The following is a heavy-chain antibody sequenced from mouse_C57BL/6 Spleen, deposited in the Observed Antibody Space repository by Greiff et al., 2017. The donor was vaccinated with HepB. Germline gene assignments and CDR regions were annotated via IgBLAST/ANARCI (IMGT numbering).Heavy chain of an antibody. CDR2: INPYNGGT. CDR3: ARGGFYYGNLYYFDY. J-gene: IGHJ2*01. CDR1: GYTFTDYY. Sequence: EVQLQQSGPVLVKPGASVKMSCKASGYTFTDYYMNWVKQSHGKSLEWIGVINPYNGGTSYNQKFKGKATLTVDKSSSTAYMELNSQTSEDSAVFYCARGGFYYGNLYYFDYWGQGTTLTVSS. V-gene: IGHV1-19*01. D-gene: IGHD2-1*01.